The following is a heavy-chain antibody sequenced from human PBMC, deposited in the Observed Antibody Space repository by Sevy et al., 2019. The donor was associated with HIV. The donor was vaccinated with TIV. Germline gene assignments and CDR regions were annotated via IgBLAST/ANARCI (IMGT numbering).Heavy chain of an antibody. CDR3: AREGCTKPHDY. CDR1: GFTFSKYS. Sequence: GESLKISRAASGFTFSKYSMSWVRQPPGKGLEWVSTLSFGCGEINYADSVKGRFTISRDNSKSSVYLQMNNLRPEDTAVYYCAREGCTKPHDYWGQGTLVTVSS. D-gene: IGHD2-8*01. CDR2: LSFGCGEI. J-gene: IGHJ4*02. V-gene: IGHV3-23*01.